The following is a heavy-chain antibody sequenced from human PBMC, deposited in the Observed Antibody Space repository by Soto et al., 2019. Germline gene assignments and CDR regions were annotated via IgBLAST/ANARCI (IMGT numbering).Heavy chain of an antibody. CDR1: GGSFSGYY. CDR3: ARGGMVTALFDY. D-gene: IGHD2-15*01. Sequence: SETVSLTCAVYGGSFSGYYWSWIRQPPGKGLEWIGEINHSGSTNYNPSLKSRVTISVDTSKNQFSLKLSSVTAADTAVYYCARGGMVTALFDYWGQGTLVTVSS. J-gene: IGHJ4*02. CDR2: INHSGST. V-gene: IGHV4-34*01.